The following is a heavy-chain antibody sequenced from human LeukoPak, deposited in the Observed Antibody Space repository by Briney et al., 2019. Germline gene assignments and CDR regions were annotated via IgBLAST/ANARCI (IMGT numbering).Heavy chain of an antibody. CDR3: AKSPVEGGVISGYFDY. CDR2: IKQDGSEK. V-gene: IGHV3-7*01. J-gene: IGHJ4*02. Sequence: GGSLRLSCAASGFTFSKYWMSWVRQAPGKGLEWVANIKQDGSEKYYVDSVKGRFTISRDNAKNSLYLQMNSLRAEDTAVYYCAKSPVEGGVISGYFDYWGQGTLVTVSS. D-gene: IGHD3-10*01. CDR1: GFTFSKYW.